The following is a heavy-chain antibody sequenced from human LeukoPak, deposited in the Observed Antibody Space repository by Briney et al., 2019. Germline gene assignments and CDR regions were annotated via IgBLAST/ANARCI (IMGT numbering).Heavy chain of an antibody. CDR1: GGTFISYA. J-gene: IGHJ6*03. V-gene: IGHV1-69*01. D-gene: IGHD4-17*01. CDR3: ATVTQFLDYYYMDV. CDR2: IIPVFGTA. Sequence: SVKVSCKASGGTFISYAISWVRQAPGQGLEWMGGIIPVFGTANYAQKFQGRVTITAEESTSTAYMELSSLRSEDTAVYYCATVTQFLDYYYMDVWGKGTTVTISS.